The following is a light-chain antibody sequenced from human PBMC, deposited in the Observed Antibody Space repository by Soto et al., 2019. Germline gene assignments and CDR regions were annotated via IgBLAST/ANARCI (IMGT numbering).Light chain of an antibody. CDR3: ATWDDSLNAFV. CDR2: NDD. Sequence: QSVLTQSPTASVTPGQVTTTYSSGSSSSIGSNAVNWYQQFPGTAPTFLIYNDDQRPSGVPDRFSGSKSGTSASLAISGLHSEDEADYYCATWDDSLNAFVFGTGTKVPVL. J-gene: IGLJ1*01. V-gene: IGLV1-44*01. CDR1: SSSIGSNA.